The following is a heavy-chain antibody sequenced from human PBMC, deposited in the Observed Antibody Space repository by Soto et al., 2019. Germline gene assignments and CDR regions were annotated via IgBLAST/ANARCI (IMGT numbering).Heavy chain of an antibody. Sequence: GASVKVSCKASGYTFVSYGMSWVRQAPGQGLEWMGWISTYNGNTDYAQKLQGRVTLTTDTSTSTAYMELRSLRFDDTAVYYCARDWDYSLDYWGQGTLVTVSS. CDR3: ARDWDYSLDY. V-gene: IGHV1-18*01. D-gene: IGHD4-4*01. J-gene: IGHJ4*02. CDR1: GYTFVSYG. CDR2: ISTYNGNT.